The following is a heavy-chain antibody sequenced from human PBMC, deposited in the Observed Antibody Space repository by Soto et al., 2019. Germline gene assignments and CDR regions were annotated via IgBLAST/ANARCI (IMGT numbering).Heavy chain of an antibody. CDR2: IDPSDSYT. CDR3: ARRCSSTSCQFYYYGMDV. V-gene: IGHV5-10-1*01. J-gene: IGHJ6*02. Sequence: GESLKISCKGSGYSFTSYWISWVRQMPGKGLEWMGRIDPSDSYTNYSPSFQGHVTISADKSISTAYLQWSSLRASDTAMYYCARRCSSTSCQFYYYGMDVWGQGTTVT. CDR1: GYSFTSYW. D-gene: IGHD2-2*01.